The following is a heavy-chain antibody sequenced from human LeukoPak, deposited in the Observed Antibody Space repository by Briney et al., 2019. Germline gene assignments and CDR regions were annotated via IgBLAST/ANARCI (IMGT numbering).Heavy chain of an antibody. CDR1: RQSLTGYF. D-gene: IGHD3-10*01. Sequence: GASVKVSCKASRQSLTGYFIHWVRQAPGQGLEWVGRIDPNTGDTIYAQNFQGRVTVTSATSISTAYMELSRLTSDDTAVYFCARLGLHGSGTYYFFDYWGQGTLVTVSS. CDR2: IDPNTGDT. J-gene: IGHJ4*02. V-gene: IGHV1-2*06. CDR3: ARLGLHGSGTYYFFDY.